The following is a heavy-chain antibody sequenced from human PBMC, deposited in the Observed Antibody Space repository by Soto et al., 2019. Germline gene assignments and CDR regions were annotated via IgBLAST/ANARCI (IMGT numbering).Heavy chain of an antibody. CDR3: ARDHGALRFGEWLFYGMDV. Sequence: EVQLVESGGGLVQPGGSLRLSCAASGFTFSSYEMNWVRQAPGKGLEWVSDISSSGSTIYYADSVKGRFTISRDNAKNSLYLQMNSLRAEDKAVYYCARDHGALRFGEWLFYGMDVWGQGTTVTVSS. D-gene: IGHD3-3*01. CDR1: GFTFSSYE. J-gene: IGHJ6*02. CDR2: ISSSGSTI. V-gene: IGHV3-48*03.